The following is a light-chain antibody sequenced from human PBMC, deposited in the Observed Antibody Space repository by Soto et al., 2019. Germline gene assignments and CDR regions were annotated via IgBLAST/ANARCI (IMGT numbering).Light chain of an antibody. CDR1: QRVLYSSNNKNY. Sequence: DIVMTQSPDSLAVSLGERATINCKSSQRVLYSSNNKNYLAWYQQKPGQPPKLLIYWASTRESGVPDRFSGSGSGTDFTLTISSLQAEDVAVYYCQPYYRPWTFGQGTKVEIK. V-gene: IGKV4-1*01. CDR2: WAS. CDR3: QPYYRPWT. J-gene: IGKJ1*01.